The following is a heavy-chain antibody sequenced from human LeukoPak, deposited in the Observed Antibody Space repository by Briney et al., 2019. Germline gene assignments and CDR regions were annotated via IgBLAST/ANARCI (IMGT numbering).Heavy chain of an antibody. V-gene: IGHV3-43*02. CDR3: AKSHRIAAAGTGFDS. J-gene: IGHJ4*02. CDR2: ISGDGGRT. CDR1: GFTFDDYA. Sequence: PGGSLRLSCAASGFTFDDYAMHWVRQAPGKGLEWVSLISGDGGRTYYADSVKGRFSISRDNSKNSLYLQMNSLTTEDTALYYCAKSHRIAAAGTGFDSWGQGTLVTVSS. D-gene: IGHD6-13*01.